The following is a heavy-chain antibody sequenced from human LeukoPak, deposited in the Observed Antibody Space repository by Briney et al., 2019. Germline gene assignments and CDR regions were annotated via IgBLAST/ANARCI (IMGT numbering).Heavy chain of an antibody. V-gene: IGHV4-31*03. Sequence: SQTLSLTCTVSGGSISSGGYYWSWLRQHPGKGLEWIGYIYYSGSTYYNPSLKSRVTISVDTSKNQFSLKLSSVTAADTAVYYCARGRKLVGATSGGIGYFDYWGQGILVTVSS. CDR3: ARGRKLVGATSGGIGYFDY. CDR2: IYYSGST. J-gene: IGHJ4*02. D-gene: IGHD1-26*01. CDR1: GGSISSGGYY.